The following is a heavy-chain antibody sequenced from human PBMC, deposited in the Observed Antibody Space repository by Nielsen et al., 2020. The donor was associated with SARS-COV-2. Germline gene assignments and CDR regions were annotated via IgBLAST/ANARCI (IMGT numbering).Heavy chain of an antibody. CDR1: GFSFTSYT. CDR3: ARDQDGGAATSNWYFDL. Sequence: GGSLRLSCATSGFSFTSYTMNWVRQAPGKGLEWVSSITMSGRYMYYADSVKGRFTISRDNSRNTLYLQMNSLRDEDTAVYYCARDQDGGAATSNWYFDLWGRGTLVIVSS. J-gene: IGHJ2*01. CDR2: ITMSGRYM. V-gene: IGHV3-21*01. D-gene: IGHD6-25*01.